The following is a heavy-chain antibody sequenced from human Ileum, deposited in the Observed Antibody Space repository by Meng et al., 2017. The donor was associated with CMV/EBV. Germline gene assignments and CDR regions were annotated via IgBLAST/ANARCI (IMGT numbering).Heavy chain of an antibody. CDR2: MNPNSGGT. V-gene: IGHV1-2*02. Sequence: QMQLGQLGAEVKKPGASVKASCKASGYTFTGHYMHWVRQAPGQGLEWMGWMNPNSGGTNYAQKFQGRVTMTRDTSINTAYMELSRLRSDDTAVYFCARGGVGNTAFDYWGQGTLVTVSS. CDR1: GYTFTGHY. CDR3: ARGGVGNTAFDY. J-gene: IGHJ4*02. D-gene: IGHD2-15*01.